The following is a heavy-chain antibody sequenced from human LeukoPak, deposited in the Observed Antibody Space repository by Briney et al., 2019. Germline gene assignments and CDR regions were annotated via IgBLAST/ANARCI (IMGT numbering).Heavy chain of an antibody. D-gene: IGHD6-19*01. V-gene: IGHV1-2*02. J-gene: IGHJ4*02. CDR3: ARDRRFGGIAVAGTLGY. CDR1: GYTFTSYG. Sequence: ASVKVSCKASGYTFTSYGISWVRQAPGQGLEWMGWINPNSGGTNYAQKFQGRVTMTRDTSISTAYMELSRLRSDDTAVYYCARDRRFGGIAVAGTLGYWGQGTLVTVSS. CDR2: INPNSGGT.